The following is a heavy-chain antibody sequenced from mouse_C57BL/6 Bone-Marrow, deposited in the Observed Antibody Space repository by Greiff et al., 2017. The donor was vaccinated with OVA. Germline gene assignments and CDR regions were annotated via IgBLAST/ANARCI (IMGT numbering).Heavy chain of an antibody. J-gene: IGHJ2*01. CDR2: IDPSDSYT. CDR3: ARWYGKVDY. D-gene: IGHD2-10*02. CDR1: GYTFTSYW. Sequence: QVQLQQPGAELVMPGASVKLSCKASGYTFTSYWMHWVKQRPGQGLEWIGEIDPSDSYTNYNQKFKGKSTLTVDKSSSTASMQLSSLTSDDSAVYYCARWYGKVDYWGQGTTLTVSS. V-gene: IGHV1-69*01.